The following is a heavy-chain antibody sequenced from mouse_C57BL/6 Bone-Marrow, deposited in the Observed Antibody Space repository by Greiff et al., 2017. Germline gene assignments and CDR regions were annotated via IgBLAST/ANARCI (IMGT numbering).Heavy chain of an antibody. CDR3: ASSLITTVVARDY. CDR2: IYPGDGDT. D-gene: IGHD1-1*01. J-gene: IGHJ2*01. V-gene: IGHV1-82*01. Sequence: VKLQQSGPELVKPGASVKISCKASGYAFSSSWMNWVKPRPGKGLEWIGRIYPGDGDTNYNGKFKGKATLTAAKSSSTAYMQLRSLTSEDSAVYFCASSLITTVVARDYWGQGTTLTVSS. CDR1: GYAFSSSW.